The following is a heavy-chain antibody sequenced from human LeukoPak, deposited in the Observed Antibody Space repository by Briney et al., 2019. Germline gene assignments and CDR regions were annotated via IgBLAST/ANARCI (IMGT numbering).Heavy chain of an antibody. D-gene: IGHD3-9*01. CDR2: INTNTGNP. V-gene: IGHV7-4-1*02. J-gene: IGHJ6*02. CDR1: GYTFTSYA. Sequence: ASVKVSCKASGYTFTSYAMNWVRQAPGQGLEWMGWINTNTGNPTYAQGFTGRFVFSLDTSVSTACLQISSLKAEDTAVYYCARSQGHYDILTGEDGMDVWGQGTTVTVSS. CDR3: ARSQGHYDILTGEDGMDV.